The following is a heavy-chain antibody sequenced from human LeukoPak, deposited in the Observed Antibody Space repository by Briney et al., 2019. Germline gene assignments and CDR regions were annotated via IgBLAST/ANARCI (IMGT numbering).Heavy chain of an antibody. CDR3: ARDLEQLAFDY. V-gene: IGHV3-7*01. CDR1: GFTFSSYW. Sequence: GGSLRLSCAASGFTFSSYWMSWVRQAPGKGLEWVANIKQDGSEKYYVDSVKGRFTIPRDNAKNSLYLQMNSLRAEDTAVYYCARDLEQLAFDYWGQGTLVTVSS. CDR2: IKQDGSEK. J-gene: IGHJ4*02. D-gene: IGHD6-13*01.